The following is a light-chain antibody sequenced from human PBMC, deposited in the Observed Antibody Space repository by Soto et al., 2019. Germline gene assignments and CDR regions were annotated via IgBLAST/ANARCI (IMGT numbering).Light chain of an antibody. V-gene: IGKV3-20*01. CDR2: GPP. CDR1: QSSSQDN. Sequence: EIVLTQSPGTLSLSPGERTPPSGQARQSSSQDNLALYQDKPCQGPRPLIHGPPSRATGIPDRFSGSGSGTDFTLSISRLEPEDFAVYYCHQYATSPQTFGQGTKVEIK. CDR3: HQYATSPQT. J-gene: IGKJ1*01.